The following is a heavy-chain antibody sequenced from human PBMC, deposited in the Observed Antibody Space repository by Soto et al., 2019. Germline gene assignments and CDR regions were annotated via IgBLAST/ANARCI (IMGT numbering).Heavy chain of an antibody. V-gene: IGHV3-33*01. CDR2: IWYDGSNK. CDR3: AREQRGPAAIVVAFDY. Sequence: QVQLVESGGGVVQPGRSLRLSCAASGFTFSSYRMHWVRQAPGKGLEWVAVIWYDGSNKYYADSVKGRFTISRDNSKNTLYLQMNSLRAQDTAVYYCAREQRGPAAIVVAFDYWGQGTLVTVSS. J-gene: IGHJ4*02. D-gene: IGHD2-2*01. CDR1: GFTFSSYR.